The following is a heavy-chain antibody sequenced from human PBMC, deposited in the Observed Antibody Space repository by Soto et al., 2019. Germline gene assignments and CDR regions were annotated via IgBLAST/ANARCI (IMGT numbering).Heavy chain of an antibody. CDR1: GDSVSSNSAA. CDR3: SRDSPNYDILTGYYVYYFDY. CDR2: TYYRSKWYN. Sequence: SQTLSLTCAISGDSVSSNSAAWNWIRQSPSRGLEWLGRTYYRSKWYNDYAVSVKRRITINTDTSKNQFSLQLNSVTPEDTAVNYFSRDSPNYDILTGYYVYYFDYWGQGTLVTVSS. J-gene: IGHJ4*02. D-gene: IGHD3-9*01. V-gene: IGHV6-1*01.